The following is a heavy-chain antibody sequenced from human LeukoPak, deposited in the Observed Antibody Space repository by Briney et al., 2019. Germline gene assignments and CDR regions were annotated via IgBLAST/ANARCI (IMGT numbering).Heavy chain of an antibody. CDR1: GFTFSSYG. CDR2: IWYDGSNK. V-gene: IGHV3-33*01. J-gene: IGHJ6*02. CDR3: ARDPPIVVVPAATRKSNYYYYGMDV. Sequence: GGSLRLSCAASGFTFSSYGMHWVRQAPGKGLEWVAVIWYDGSNKYYADSVKGRFTISRDNSKNTLYLQMNSLRAEDTAVYYCARDPPIVVVPAATRKSNYYYYGMDVWGQGTTVTVSS. D-gene: IGHD2-2*01.